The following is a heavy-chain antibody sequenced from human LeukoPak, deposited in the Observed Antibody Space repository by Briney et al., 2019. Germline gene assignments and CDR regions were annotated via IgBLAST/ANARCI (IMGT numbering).Heavy chain of an antibody. J-gene: IGHJ5*02. V-gene: IGHV1-2*02. D-gene: IGHD3-3*01. CDR1: GYTFTGYY. CDR3: ARGDFWSGYWFDP. Sequence: ASVKVSCKASGYTFTGYYMHWVRQAPGQGLEWMGWINPNSGGTNYAQNFQGRVTMTRDTSIGTAYMELSRLRSDDTAVYYCARGDFWSGYWFDPWGQGTLVTVSS. CDR2: INPNSGGT.